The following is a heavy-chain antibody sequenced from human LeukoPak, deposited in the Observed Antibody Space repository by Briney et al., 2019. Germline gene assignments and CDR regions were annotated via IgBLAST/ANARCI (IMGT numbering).Heavy chain of an antibody. CDR1: GFTFSSYW. Sequence: GGSLRLSCAASGFTFSSYWMSWVRQSPGKGLEWVANMKEGSDRYYMDSVKGRFTISRDNAKNTLYLQMNSLRVEDTAVYYCAKGLAGTTFDYWGQGTLVTVSS. D-gene: IGHD6-19*01. V-gene: IGHV3-7*03. J-gene: IGHJ4*02. CDR2: MKEGSDR. CDR3: AKGLAGTTFDY.